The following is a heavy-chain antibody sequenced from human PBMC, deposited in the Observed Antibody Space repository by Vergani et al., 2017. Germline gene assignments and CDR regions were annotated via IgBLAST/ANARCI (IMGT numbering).Heavy chain of an antibody. Sequence: VQLVQSGAAVKKPASSVKVSCKASGGTFSSYAISWVRQAPGQGLEWMGGIIPIFGTANYAQKFQGRVTITADESTSTAYMELSSLRSEDTAVYYCARDDCSGGSCYEVGYWGQGTLVTVSS. CDR3: ARDDCSGGSCYEVGY. J-gene: IGHJ4*02. D-gene: IGHD2-15*01. CDR1: GGTFSSYA. CDR2: IIPIFGTA. V-gene: IGHV1-69*12.